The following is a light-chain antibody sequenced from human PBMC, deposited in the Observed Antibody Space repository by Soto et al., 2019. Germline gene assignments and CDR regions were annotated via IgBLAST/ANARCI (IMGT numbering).Light chain of an antibody. CDR2: AAS. J-gene: IGKJ1*01. Sequence: FVMTHSPSSLSASAGDRVTITCRASQSISSYLNWYQQKKGKAPKILIYAASSLQSGVPSRFSGSGSGTDFTLTISSLQPEDFETYYCQQSYSNPRTFGQGTKVDI. CDR3: QQSYSNPRT. CDR1: QSISSY. V-gene: IGKV1-39*01.